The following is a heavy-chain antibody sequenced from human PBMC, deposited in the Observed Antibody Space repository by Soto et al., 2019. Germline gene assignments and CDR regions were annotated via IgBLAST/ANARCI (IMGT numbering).Heavy chain of an antibody. V-gene: IGHV4-59*01. J-gene: IGHJ4*02. CDR1: GGSISSYY. CDR3: AREKYDSSGYYYYFDY. CDR2: IYYSGST. Sequence: TLSLTCTVSGGSISSYYWSWIRQPPGKGLEWIGYIYYSGSTNYNPSLKSRVTISVDTSKNQFSLKLSSVTAADTAVYYCAREKYDSSGYYYYFDYWGQGTLVTVSS. D-gene: IGHD3-22*01.